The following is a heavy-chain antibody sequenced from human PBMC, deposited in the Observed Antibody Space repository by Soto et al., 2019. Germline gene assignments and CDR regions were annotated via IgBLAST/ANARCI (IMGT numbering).Heavy chain of an antibody. Sequence: RASVKVSCKASGGTFSSYAISWVRQAPGQGLEWMGGIIPIFGTANYAQKFQGRVTITADESTSTAYMELSSLRSEDTAVYYCARGSRRAGYCSSTSCPRHYNWFDPWGQGTLVTVSP. CDR1: GGTFSSYA. CDR3: ARGSRRAGYCSSTSCPRHYNWFDP. J-gene: IGHJ5*02. V-gene: IGHV1-69*13. D-gene: IGHD2-2*01. CDR2: IIPIFGTA.